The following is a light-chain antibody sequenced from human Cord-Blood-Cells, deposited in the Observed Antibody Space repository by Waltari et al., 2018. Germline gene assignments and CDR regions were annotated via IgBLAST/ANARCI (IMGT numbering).Light chain of an antibody. J-gene: IGKJ2*01. CDR3: QQLNSYPYT. V-gene: IGKV1-9*01. CDR2: TAS. Sequence: IQLTQSPSSLSASVGDRVTMTCGASQVISSYLACYHQKPGNAPKLLIYTASTLQSGFPSRFRRSASATDFTLTISSLQPEDFATYYCQQLNSYPYTFAQGTKLEIK. CDR1: QVISSY.